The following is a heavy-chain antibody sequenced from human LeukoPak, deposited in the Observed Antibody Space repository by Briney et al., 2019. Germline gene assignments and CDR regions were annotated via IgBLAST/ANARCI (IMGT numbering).Heavy chain of an antibody. V-gene: IGHV3-30*18. CDR1: GFIFSSFG. Sequence: GGSLRLSCAASGFIFSSFGMHWVRQAPGKGLEWVAVISYDGSNKYYADSVKGRFTISRDNSKNTLYLQMNSLRAEDTAVYYCAKCSLTGIAMHAFDIWGQGTMVTVSS. J-gene: IGHJ3*02. D-gene: IGHD6-13*01. CDR3: AKCSLTGIAMHAFDI. CDR2: ISYDGSNK.